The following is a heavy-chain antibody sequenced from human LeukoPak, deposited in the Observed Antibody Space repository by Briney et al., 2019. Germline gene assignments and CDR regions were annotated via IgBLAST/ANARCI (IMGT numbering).Heavy chain of an antibody. J-gene: IGHJ3*02. D-gene: IGHD3-3*01. V-gene: IGHV3-30-3*01. CDR1: GFTFSGYT. Sequence: GGSLRLSCAASGFTFSGYTIHWVRQAPGKGLEWVAVMSNDGSIKKYANSAKGRFTISRDNSKNTLYLQMDSLRAEDTAVYYCARELTIFGVVIQRYDTFDIWGQGTMVTVSS. CDR3: ARELTIFGVVIQRYDTFDI. CDR2: MSNDGSIK.